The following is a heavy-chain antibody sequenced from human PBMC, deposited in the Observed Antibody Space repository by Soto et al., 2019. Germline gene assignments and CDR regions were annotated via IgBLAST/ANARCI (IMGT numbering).Heavy chain of an antibody. Sequence: EVQLVESGGGLVKPGGSLRLSCAASGFTFSSYSMNWVRQAPGKGLEWVSSISSSSSYIYYADSVKGRFTISRDNAKNSLSLQMNSLRAADTAVYYCARDPPGYSYGYGLGYWGQGTLVTVSS. CDR3: ARDPPGYSYGYGLGY. V-gene: IGHV3-21*01. J-gene: IGHJ4*02. CDR2: ISSSSSYI. D-gene: IGHD5-18*01. CDR1: GFTFSSYS.